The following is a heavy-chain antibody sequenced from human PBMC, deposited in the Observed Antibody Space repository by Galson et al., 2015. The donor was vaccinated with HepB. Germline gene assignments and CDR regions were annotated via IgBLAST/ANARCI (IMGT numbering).Heavy chain of an antibody. CDR2: TSYDGIYK. V-gene: IGHV3-30*18. D-gene: IGHD3-10*01. Sequence: SVRLSCATSGFTFSAHAMHWVRQAPGKGLEWVTITSYDGIYKYYADSVRGRFTISRDNSKNTLSLQMNSLRDDDTAVYYCAKDIGSGSGSRWVFDYWGQGILVTVSS. J-gene: IGHJ4*02. CDR1: GFTFSAHA. CDR3: AKDIGSGSGSRWVFDY.